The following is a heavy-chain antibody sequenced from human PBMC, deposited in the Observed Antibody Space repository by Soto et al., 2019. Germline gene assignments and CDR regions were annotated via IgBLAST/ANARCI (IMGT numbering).Heavy chain of an antibody. V-gene: IGHV4-34*12. CDR3: VRYDRINMKPYSPEGFHI. J-gene: IGHJ3*02. CDR2: IFYSGNI. CDR1: GGSFSGYY. D-gene: IGHD3-3*02. Sequence: SETLSLTCAVYGGSFSGYYWGWTRQPPGKGLEYIGSVYYGGAIFYSGNIYYNPSLKSRVTISVDTSKNQFSLRLSSVTAADTGVYYCVRYDRINMKPYSPEGFHIWGQGTMVTVSS.